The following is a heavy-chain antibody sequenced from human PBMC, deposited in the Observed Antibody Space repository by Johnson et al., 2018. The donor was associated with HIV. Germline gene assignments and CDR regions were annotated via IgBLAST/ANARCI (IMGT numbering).Heavy chain of an antibody. CDR3: ARASGFDM. D-gene: IGHD1-26*01. CDR2: ISYDGSNT. CDR1: GFTFSSYG. J-gene: IGHJ3*02. Sequence: VQLVESGGGVVQPGRSLRLSCAASGFTFSSYGMHWVRQAPGKGLEWVAVISYDGSNTYYVDSVKGRFTISRDNAKNSLYLQMNSLRVDDTAVYYCARASGFDMWGQGTMVTVSS. V-gene: IGHV3-30*03.